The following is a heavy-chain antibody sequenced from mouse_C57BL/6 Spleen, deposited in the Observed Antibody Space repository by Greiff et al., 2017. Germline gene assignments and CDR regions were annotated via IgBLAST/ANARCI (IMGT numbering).Heavy chain of an antibody. J-gene: IGHJ4*01. D-gene: IGHD4-1*01. CDR2: IYPGSGNT. CDR3: ARVGSPYYYAMDY. Sequence: VKLLESGPELVKPGASVKISCKASGYSFTSYYIHWVKQRPGQGLEWIGWIYPGSGNTKYNEKFKGKATLTADTSSSTAYMQLSSLTSEDSAVYYCARVGSPYYYAMDYWGQGTSVTVSS. CDR1: GYSFTSYY. V-gene: IGHV1-66*01.